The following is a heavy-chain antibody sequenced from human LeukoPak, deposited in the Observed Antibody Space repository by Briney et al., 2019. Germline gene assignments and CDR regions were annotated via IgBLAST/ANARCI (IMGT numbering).Heavy chain of an antibody. CDR3: ARTDTFGESTFDY. D-gene: IGHD3-10*01. CDR1: GYTFTSYY. V-gene: IGHV1-46*01. Sequence: GASVKVSCKASGYTFTSYYMHWVRQAPGQGLEWMGIINPSGGSTRYAQKFQGRVTMTRDTSTRAVYMELSSLRSGDTAVYYCARTDTFGESTFDYWGQGTLVTVSS. CDR2: INPSGGST. J-gene: IGHJ4*02.